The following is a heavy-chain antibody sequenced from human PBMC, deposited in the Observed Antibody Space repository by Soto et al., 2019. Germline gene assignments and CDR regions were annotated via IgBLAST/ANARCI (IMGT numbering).Heavy chain of an antibody. Sequence: QLLESGGGLVQTGGSLRLSCTASGFTFSNYAMSWVRQAPGKGLEWVSGIRSSGESTYYADSVKGRLTISRDNSKNMLYLQINSLRAEYTAVYYCAKGGRRVLIPMDVWGQGTTVTVSS. CDR2: IRSSGEST. CDR3: AKGGRRVLIPMDV. D-gene: IGHD2-8*01. CDR1: GFTFSNYA. V-gene: IGHV3-23*01. J-gene: IGHJ6*02.